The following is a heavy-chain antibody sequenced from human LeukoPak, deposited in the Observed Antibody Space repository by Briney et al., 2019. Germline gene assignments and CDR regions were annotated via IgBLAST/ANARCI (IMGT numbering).Heavy chain of an antibody. CDR3: TRGKYSGFDI. J-gene: IGHJ3*02. CDR2: TYLRSKWYN. V-gene: IGHV6-1*01. D-gene: IGHD2-21*01. CDR1: GDSVVTNNVA. Sequence: PSQTLSLTCAISGDSVVTNNVAWNCIRQSPSRGLEWLGRTYLRSKWYNEYTVSVKSRITINPDTSRSHFSLQLNSVIPEDTAVYYCTRGKYSGFDIWGQGTMVTVSS.